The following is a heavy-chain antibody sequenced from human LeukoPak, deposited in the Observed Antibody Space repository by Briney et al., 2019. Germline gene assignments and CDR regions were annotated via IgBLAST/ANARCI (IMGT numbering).Heavy chain of an antibody. CDR3: AKHVSGSLFYFDY. D-gene: IGHD3-10*01. V-gene: IGHV3-23*01. Sequence: GGSLRLSCAASGLTFRNCAMSWVRQAPGKGLEWVSGISGTGYNTYYADSVKGRFTISRDNSKNTLYLQMNSLGAEDTAVYYCAKHVSGSLFYFDYWGQRTLVAVSS. J-gene: IGHJ4*02. CDR1: GLTFRNCA. CDR2: ISGTGYNT.